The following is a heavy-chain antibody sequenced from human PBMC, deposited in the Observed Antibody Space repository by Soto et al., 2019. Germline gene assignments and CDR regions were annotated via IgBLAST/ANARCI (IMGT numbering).Heavy chain of an antibody. J-gene: IGHJ4*02. CDR3: ARAVVAATLYFDY. CDR1: GYSISSGYY. V-gene: IGHV4-38-2*01. Sequence: SETLSLTCAVSGYSISSGYYLGWIRQPPGKGLEWIGSIYHSGSTYYNPSLKSRVTISVDTSKNQFSLKLSSVTAADTAVYYCARAVVAATLYFDYWGQGTLVTVSS. D-gene: IGHD2-15*01. CDR2: IYHSGST.